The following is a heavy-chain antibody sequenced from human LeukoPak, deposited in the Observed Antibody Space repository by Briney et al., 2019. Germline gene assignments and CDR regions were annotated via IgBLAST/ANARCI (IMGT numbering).Heavy chain of an antibody. D-gene: IGHD1-26*01. CDR1: GDSIGCSNCY. CDR2: IFYNGDT. CDR3: ARRYSGRYYNN. J-gene: IGHJ4*02. V-gene: IGHV4-39*01. Sequence: SETLSLTCTVSGDSIGCSNCYWGWIRQTPGTGLEWIGSIFYNGDTHYNPFLKSRVTISIDTSKNQFSLKLSSVTAADTAVYYCARRYSGRYYNNWGQGTLVTVSS.